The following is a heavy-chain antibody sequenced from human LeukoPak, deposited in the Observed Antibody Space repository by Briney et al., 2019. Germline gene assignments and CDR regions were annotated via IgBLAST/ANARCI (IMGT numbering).Heavy chain of an antibody. CDR3: GRPPDS. J-gene: IGHJ5*01. CDR1: GGSISSDSYY. CDR2: IYYSGKT. V-gene: IGHV4-39*01. Sequence: WETLSLTCTVPGGSISSDSYYGGWIRQPPGKGLEWIASIYYSGKTFYNPSLKSRVIISIDASKTQFSLKLTSVTAADTAVYYCGRPPDSWGQGTLVTVSS.